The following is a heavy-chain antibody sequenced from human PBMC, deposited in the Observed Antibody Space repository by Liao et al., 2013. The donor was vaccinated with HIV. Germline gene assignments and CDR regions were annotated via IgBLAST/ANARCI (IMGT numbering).Heavy chain of an antibody. CDR2: INYNGRT. Sequence: QVQLQQWGAGLVKPSETLSLTCAVYGGSFNEYYWSWVRQPPGKGLEWIGEINYNGRTNFNSALKSRVAISADTSQNLFSLKLSSVTAADTAVYYCARSQYYYCLDVWGKGTTVTVSS. CDR1: GGSFNEYY. V-gene: IGHV4-34*02. J-gene: IGHJ6*03. CDR3: ARSQYYYCLDV.